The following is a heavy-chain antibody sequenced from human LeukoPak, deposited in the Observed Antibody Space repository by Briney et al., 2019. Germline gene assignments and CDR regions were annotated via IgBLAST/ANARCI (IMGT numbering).Heavy chain of an antibody. V-gene: IGHV4-34*01. D-gene: IGHD3-10*01. CDR1: GGSLSGYY. CDR2: INHSGST. J-gene: IGHJ4*02. Sequence: SETLSLTCAVYGGSLSGYYWSWIRQPPGKGLEWIGEINHSGSTNYNPSLKSRVTISVDTSKNQFSLKLSSVTAADTAVYYCVRETGDWGQGTLVTVSS. CDR3: VRETGD.